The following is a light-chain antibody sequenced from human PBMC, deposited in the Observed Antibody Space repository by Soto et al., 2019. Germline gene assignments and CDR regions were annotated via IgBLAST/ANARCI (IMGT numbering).Light chain of an antibody. Sequence: EIVLTQSPGTLSLSPGERATLSCRASQSVSSSYVAWYQQQPGQAPRLLIYGASSRATGIPDRFSGSGSGTDFTLTISSLQSADFAVYYCQQYNNWSWTFGQGTKVDIK. V-gene: IGKV3-20*01. CDR2: GAS. J-gene: IGKJ1*01. CDR3: QQYNNWSWT. CDR1: QSVSSSY.